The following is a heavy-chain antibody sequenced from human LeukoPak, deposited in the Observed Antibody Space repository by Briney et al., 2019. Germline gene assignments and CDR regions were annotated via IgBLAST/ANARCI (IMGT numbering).Heavy chain of an antibody. V-gene: IGHV1-2*02. Sequence: SVKLSCKASGYTFTGCYIHWVRQAPGQGLEWMGWINPNSGGTNYAQKFQGRVTMTRDTSISTAYMELSRLRSDDTAVYYCARGGKYGNWFDPWGQGTLVTVSS. D-gene: IGHD1-1*01. CDR3: ARGGKYGNWFDP. J-gene: IGHJ5*02. CDR2: INPNSGGT. CDR1: GYTFTGCY.